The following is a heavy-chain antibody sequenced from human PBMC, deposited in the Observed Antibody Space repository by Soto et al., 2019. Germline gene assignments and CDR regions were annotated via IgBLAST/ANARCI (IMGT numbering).Heavy chain of an antibody. Sequence: KPGGSLRLSCAASGFTFSDYYMSWIRQAPGKGLEWVSYISSSSSYTNYADSVKGRFTISRDNAKNSLYLQMNSLRAEDTAVYYCARGWRDIVVVVAANPMGYYYGTDVWGQGTTVTVSS. V-gene: IGHV3-11*06. CDR1: GFTFSDYY. CDR2: ISSSSSYT. J-gene: IGHJ6*02. CDR3: ARGWRDIVVVVAANPMGYYYGTDV. D-gene: IGHD2-15*01.